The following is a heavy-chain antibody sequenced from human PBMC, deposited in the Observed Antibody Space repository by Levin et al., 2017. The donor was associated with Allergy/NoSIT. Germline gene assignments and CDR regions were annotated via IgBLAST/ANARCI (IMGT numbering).Heavy chain of an antibody. CDR3: ARGLYYDFWSGYSSWFDP. D-gene: IGHD3-3*01. Sequence: PSETLSLTCTVSGGSISSGDYYWSWIRQPPGKGLEWIGYIYYSGSTYYNPSLKSRVTISVDTSKNQFSLKLSSVTAADTAVYYCARGLYYDFWSGYSSWFDPWGQGTLVTVSS. CDR2: IYYSGST. J-gene: IGHJ5*02. V-gene: IGHV4-30-4*01. CDR1: GGSISSGDYY.